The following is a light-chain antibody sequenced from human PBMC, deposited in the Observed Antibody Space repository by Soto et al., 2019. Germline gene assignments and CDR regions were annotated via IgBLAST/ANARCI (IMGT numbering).Light chain of an antibody. J-gene: IGKJ2*01. CDR3: QQYSSDSNT. V-gene: IGKV1-5*03. CDR2: KAS. Sequence: DIQMTQSPSTLSASVGARVTITCWASQDINIWLAWYQQKPGKAPKLLIYKASTLERGVPSRFIGSGSGTDFTLAISSLLPNDFATYYCQQYSSDSNTFGQGTRLDSK. CDR1: QDINIW.